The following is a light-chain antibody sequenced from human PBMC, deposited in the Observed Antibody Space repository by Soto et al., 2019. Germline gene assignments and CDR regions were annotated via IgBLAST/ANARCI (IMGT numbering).Light chain of an antibody. CDR3: QKYGRSPRIS. Sequence: MVLTQSPGTLSLSPGERATLSCRASQSISSNSLAWYQQKPGQAPRLVIYGASSRATGIPYRFIGSGSGTHSPLTISRLQPQDFALYYCQKYGRSPRISFGQRTRLEI. J-gene: IGKJ5*01. CDR2: GAS. CDR1: QSISSNS. V-gene: IGKV3-20*01.